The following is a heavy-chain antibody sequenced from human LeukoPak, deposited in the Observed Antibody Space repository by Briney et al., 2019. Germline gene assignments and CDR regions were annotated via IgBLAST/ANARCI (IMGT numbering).Heavy chain of an antibody. Sequence: SETLSLTCTVSGGSISDYYWSWTRQPAGKGLEWIGRIYTSGSTNYNPSLQSRLTMSVDTSKNQFSLKLSSVTAADTAVYYCARGFTYGFLDYWGQGTLVTVSS. CDR3: ARGFTYGFLDY. D-gene: IGHD5-18*01. CDR1: GGSISDYY. J-gene: IGHJ4*02. V-gene: IGHV4-4*07. CDR2: IYTSGST.